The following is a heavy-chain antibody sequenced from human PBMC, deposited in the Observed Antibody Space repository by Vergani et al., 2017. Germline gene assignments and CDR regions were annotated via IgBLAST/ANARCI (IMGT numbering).Heavy chain of an antibody. Sequence: EVQLVESGGGLIQPGGSLRLSCAASGFTVSSNYMSWVRQAPGEGLEWVSVIYSGGSTDSADSVKGRFTISRDNSKNTLYLQMNSLRAEDTAVYYGANNEGLDLEYWGQGTLVTVSS. CDR3: ANNEGLDLEY. J-gene: IGHJ4*02. CDR2: IYSGGST. CDR1: GFTVSSNY. D-gene: IGHD6-19*01. V-gene: IGHV3-53*01.